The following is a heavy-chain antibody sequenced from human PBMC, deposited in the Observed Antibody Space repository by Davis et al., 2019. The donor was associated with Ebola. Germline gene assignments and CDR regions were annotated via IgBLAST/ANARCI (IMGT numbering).Heavy chain of an antibody. CDR2: MNPNSGNT. D-gene: IGHD3-22*01. V-gene: IGHV1-8*01. J-gene: IGHJ5*02. Sequence: AASVKVSCKASGYTFTSYDINWVRQATGQGLEWMGWMNPNSGNTGYAQKFQGRVTMTRNTSISTAYMELSSLRSKDTAVYYCARGNYDSSGYYSNWLDPWGQGTLVTVSS. CDR1: GYTFTSYD. CDR3: ARGNYDSSGYYSNWLDP.